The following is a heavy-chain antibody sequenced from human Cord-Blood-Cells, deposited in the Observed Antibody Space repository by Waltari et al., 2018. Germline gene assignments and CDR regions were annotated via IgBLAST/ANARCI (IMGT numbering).Heavy chain of an antibody. J-gene: IGHJ4*02. Sequence: QLQLQESGPGLVKPSETLSLTCTVSGGSISSSSYHSGWIRRPQGKGLEWIGSIHDSGSTYYNPSLKSRVTISVDTSKNQFSLKLSSVTAADTAVYYCARHYSYGYYFDYWGQGTLVTVSS. CDR2: IHDSGST. CDR3: ARHYSYGYYFDY. V-gene: IGHV4-39*01. CDR1: GGSISSSSYH. D-gene: IGHD5-18*01.